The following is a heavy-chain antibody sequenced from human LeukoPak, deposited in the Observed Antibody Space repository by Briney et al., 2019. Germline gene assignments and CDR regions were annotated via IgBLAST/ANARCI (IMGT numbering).Heavy chain of an antibody. V-gene: IGHV4-38-2*02. CDR2: IYHSGST. CDR3: ARALTTVTTYYYYMDV. Sequence: SETLSLTCTVSGYSISSGYYWGWIRQPPGKGLEWIGSIYHSGSTYYNPSLKSRVTISVDTSKNQFSLKLSSVTAADTAVYYCARALTTVTTYYYYMDVWGKGTTVTVSS. J-gene: IGHJ6*03. CDR1: GYSISSGYY. D-gene: IGHD4-17*01.